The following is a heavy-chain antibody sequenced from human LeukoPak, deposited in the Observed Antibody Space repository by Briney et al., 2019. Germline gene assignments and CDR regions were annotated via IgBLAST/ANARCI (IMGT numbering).Heavy chain of an antibody. CDR2: IYYSGST. CDR3: ARHRGYLDAFDI. J-gene: IGHJ3*02. CDR1: GGSISSYY. D-gene: IGHD2-15*01. Sequence: SSEPLSLTCTVSGGSISSYYWSWLRQPPGKGLEWIGYIYYSGSTNYNPSLKSRVTISVDKSKNQFSLKLSCVTAADTAVYYCARHRGYLDAFDIWGQGTMVTVSS. V-gene: IGHV4-59*08.